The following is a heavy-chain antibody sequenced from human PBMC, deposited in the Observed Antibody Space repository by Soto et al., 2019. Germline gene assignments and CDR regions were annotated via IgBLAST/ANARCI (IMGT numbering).Heavy chain of an antibody. CDR1: GYTFTGYG. CDR3: AIDTPSIRFLEWLSPARDAFDI. CDR2: ISAYNGNT. Sequence: ASVKVSCKASGYTFTGYGISWVRQAPGQGLEWMGWISAYNGNTNYAQKFQCRVTMTTDTSTSTAYMELRSLRSDDTAVYYCAIDTPSIRFLEWLSPARDAFDIWGQGTMVTVSS. V-gene: IGHV1-18*01. J-gene: IGHJ3*02. D-gene: IGHD3-3*01.